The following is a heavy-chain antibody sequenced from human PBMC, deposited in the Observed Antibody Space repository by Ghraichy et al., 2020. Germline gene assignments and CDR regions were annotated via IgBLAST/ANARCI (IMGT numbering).Heavy chain of an antibody. V-gene: IGHV4-61*08. Sequence: SETLSLTCTVSGGSVGSGGYYWSWIRQPPGKGLEWIGYIYYSGTTNYNPSLKSRVTISVDTSKNQFSLKLSSVTAADTAVYYCARVMFYYGSGSYAMDVWGQGTTVTVSS. D-gene: IGHD3-10*01. CDR1: GGSVGSGGYY. CDR2: IYYSGTT. CDR3: ARVMFYYGSGSYAMDV. J-gene: IGHJ6*02.